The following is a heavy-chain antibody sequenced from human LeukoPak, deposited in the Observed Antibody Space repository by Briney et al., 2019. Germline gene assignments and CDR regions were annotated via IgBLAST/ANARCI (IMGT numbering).Heavy chain of an antibody. J-gene: IGHJ4*02. D-gene: IGHD4-17*01. CDR1: GFTYSNYW. Sequence: GGSLRLSCVGSGFTYSNYWMHWVRQAPGKGPVWVSRINPDGTTTDYADSVKGRFTISRDNAKNLLYLQMNGLRADDTAVYYCARDLYGDYDYWGQGTLATVS. CDR3: ARDLYGDYDY. V-gene: IGHV3-74*01. CDR2: INPDGTTT.